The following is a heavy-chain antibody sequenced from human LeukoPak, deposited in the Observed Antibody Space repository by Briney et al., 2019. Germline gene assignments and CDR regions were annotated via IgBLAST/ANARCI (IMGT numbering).Heavy chain of an antibody. CDR2: INPNSGGT. V-gene: IGHV1-2*02. D-gene: IGHD6-13*01. CDR3: ARVWGGGVGQLVNFDY. CDR1: GYTFTSYY. J-gene: IGHJ4*02. Sequence: ASVKVSCKASGYTFTSYYMHWVRQAPGQGLEWMGWINPNSGGTNYAQKFQGRVTMTRDTSISTAYMELSRLRSDDTAVYYCARVWGGGVGQLVNFDYWGQGTLVTVSS.